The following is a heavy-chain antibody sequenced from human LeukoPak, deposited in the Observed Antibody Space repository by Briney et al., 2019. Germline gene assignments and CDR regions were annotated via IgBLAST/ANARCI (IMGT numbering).Heavy chain of an antibody. V-gene: IGHV1-3*01. D-gene: IGHD2-15*01. CDR3: ARVDPGYCSGGSCATGFDY. CDR1: GYTFTSYA. CDR2: INAGNGNT. J-gene: IGHJ4*02. Sequence: ASVKVSCKASGYTFTSYAMHWVRQAPGQRLEWMGWINAGNGNTKYSQKFQGRVTITRDTSASTAYMELSSLRSEDTAVYYCARVDPGYCSGGSCATGFDYWGQGTLVTVSS.